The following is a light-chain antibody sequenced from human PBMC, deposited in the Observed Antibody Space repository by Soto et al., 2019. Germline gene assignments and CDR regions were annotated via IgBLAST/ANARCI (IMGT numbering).Light chain of an antibody. CDR3: SSFTNSSPFV. J-gene: IGLJ1*01. CDR2: DVS. V-gene: IGLV2-14*01. CDR1: SSDVGGYNY. Sequence: QSALTQPASVSGSPGQSITISCAGTSSDVGGYNYVSWYQQHPGKAPKLMIYDVSNWPSGVSNRFSGSKSGNTASLTISGHQAEDEADYYCSSFTNSSPFVFGTGTKVPVL.